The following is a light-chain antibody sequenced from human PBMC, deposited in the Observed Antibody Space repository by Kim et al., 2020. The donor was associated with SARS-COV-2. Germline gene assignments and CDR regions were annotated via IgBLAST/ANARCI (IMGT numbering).Light chain of an antibody. CDR1: KLGDKY. CDR2: QDN. Sequence: SYELTQPPSVSVSPGQTASITCSGDKLGDKYACWYQQKPGQSPVLVIYQDNKRPSGIPERFSGSNSGNTATLTISGTQAMDEADYYCQAWVSSTEVFGGG. J-gene: IGLJ3*02. V-gene: IGLV3-1*01. CDR3: QAWVSSTEV.